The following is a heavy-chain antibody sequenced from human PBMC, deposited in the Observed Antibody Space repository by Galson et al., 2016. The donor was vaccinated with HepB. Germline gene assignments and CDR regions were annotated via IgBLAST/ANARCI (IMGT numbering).Heavy chain of an antibody. CDR3: ARSRGVVFFGDI. J-gene: IGHJ4*02. V-gene: IGHV1-18*01. CDR1: GYTFNTYG. CDR2: ISGFNGKT. Sequence: SVKVSCKASGYTFNTYGITWVRQAPGQGLEWMGWISGFNGKTRYAQNVQDRVTMTTDTSTSTAHMELRSLKSDDTAVYYCARSRGVVFFGDIWGQGTLVSVSS. D-gene: IGHD3-10*01.